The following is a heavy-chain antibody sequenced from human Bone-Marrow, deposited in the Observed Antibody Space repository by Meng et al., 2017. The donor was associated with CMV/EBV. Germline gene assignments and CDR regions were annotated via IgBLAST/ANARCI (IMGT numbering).Heavy chain of an antibody. CDR2: IKQDGSEK. V-gene: IGHV3-7*01. D-gene: IGHD2-2*01. Sequence: GGSLRLSCAASGFTFSSYWMSWVRQAPGKGLEWVANIKQDGSEKYYVDSVKGRFTISRDNAKNSLYLQMNSLRAEDTAVYYCARDRGPEYCSSTSCDPLYYYYYGMDVWGQGTTVTVSS. CDR3: ARDRGPEYCSSTSCDPLYYYYYGMDV. J-gene: IGHJ6*02. CDR1: GFTFSSYW.